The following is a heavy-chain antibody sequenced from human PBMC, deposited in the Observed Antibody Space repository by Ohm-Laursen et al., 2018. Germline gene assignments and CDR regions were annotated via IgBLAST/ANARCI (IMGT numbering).Heavy chain of an antibody. V-gene: IGHV3-23*01. CDR2: ISGSGSRT. CDR1: GFTFSSYA. D-gene: IGHD2-15*01. Sequence: SLRLSCAASGFTFSSYAMNWVRQAPGKGLEWVSGISGSGSRTYYADSVKGRFTISIDNSKNTVHLQMNSLRAEDTAVYYCAKVYYCSGGSCYSWELTNGFDIWGQGTMVTVSS. J-gene: IGHJ3*02. CDR3: AKVYYCSGGSCYSWELTNGFDI.